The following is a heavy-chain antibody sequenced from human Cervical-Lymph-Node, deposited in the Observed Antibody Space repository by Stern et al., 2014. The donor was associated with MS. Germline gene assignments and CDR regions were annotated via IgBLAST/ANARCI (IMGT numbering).Heavy chain of an antibody. Sequence: EVQLVQSGGGLVQPGGSLRLSCAASGFTFSDYAMSWVRQAPGKGLEWVSGISLSGGSTFSADSVQGRFTISRDNSKNTLYLQMNSLRAEDTAVYYCAKDRELVVVTFDSWGQGTLVTVSS. CDR1: GFTFSDYA. V-gene: IGHV3-23*04. D-gene: IGHD2-15*01. J-gene: IGHJ4*02. CDR2: ISLSGGST. CDR3: AKDRELVVVTFDS.